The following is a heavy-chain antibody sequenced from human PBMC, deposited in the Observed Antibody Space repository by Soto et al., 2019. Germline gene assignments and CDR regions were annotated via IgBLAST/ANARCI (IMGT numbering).Heavy chain of an antibody. CDR3: AQNVSSSPAGWFDP. CDR2: IYWDDDN. D-gene: IGHD6-6*01. J-gene: IGHJ5*02. CDR1: GFSLSTSGEA. Sequence: HITLKESGPALVKPTQTLTLTCTFSGFSLSTSGEAVGWIRQPPGEALEWLALIYWDDDNRYNPTLNTRLTITKVTSKNQVVLTPTNMDPVDTASSDCAQNVSSSPAGWFDPWSQSILVTVSS. V-gene: IGHV2-5*02.